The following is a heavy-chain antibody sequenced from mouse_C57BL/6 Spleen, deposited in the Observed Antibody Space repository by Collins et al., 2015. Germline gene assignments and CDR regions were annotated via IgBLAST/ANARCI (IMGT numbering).Heavy chain of an antibody. CDR2: IRLKSNNYAT. Sequence: EVKLEESGGGLVQPGGSMKLSCVASGFTFSNYWMNWVRQSPEKGLEWVAEIRLKSNNYATHYAESVKGRFTISRDDSKSSVYLQMNNLRAEDTGIYYCTTWAYWGQGTLVTVSA. J-gene: IGHJ3*01. CDR3: TTWAY. CDR1: GFTFSNYW. V-gene: IGHV6-6*02.